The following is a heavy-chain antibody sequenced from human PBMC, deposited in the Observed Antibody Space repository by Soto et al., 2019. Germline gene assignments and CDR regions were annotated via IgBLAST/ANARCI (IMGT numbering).Heavy chain of an antibody. CDR1: GGSISSSSYY. V-gene: IGHV4-61*05. Sequence: TSETLSLTCTVSGGSISSSSYYWSWIRQPPGKGLEWIGYIYYSGSTNYNPSLKSRVTISVDTSKNQFSLKLSSVTAADTAVYFCARQGRGSHWDFDSWGQGTLVTVSS. D-gene: IGHD7-27*01. J-gene: IGHJ4*02. CDR3: ARQGRGSHWDFDS. CDR2: IYYSGST.